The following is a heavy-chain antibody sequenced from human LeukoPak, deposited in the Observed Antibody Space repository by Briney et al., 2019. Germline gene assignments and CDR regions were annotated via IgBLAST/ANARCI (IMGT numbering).Heavy chain of an antibody. V-gene: IGHV4-4*02. CDR1: GGSISSSNW. CDR3: ARGNRRLGYYGSGSRLPYDS. CDR2: IYHSGST. Sequence: SGTLSLTCAVSGGSISSSNWWSWVRQPPGKGLEWIGEIYHSGSTNYNPSLKSRVTISTDMSKNQFSLKLSSVTAADTAVYFCARGNRRLGYYGSGSRLPYDSWGQGTLVTVSS. D-gene: IGHD3-10*01. J-gene: IGHJ5*02.